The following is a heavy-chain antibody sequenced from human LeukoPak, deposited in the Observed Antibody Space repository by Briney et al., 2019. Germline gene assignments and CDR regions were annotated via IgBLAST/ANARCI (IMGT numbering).Heavy chain of an antibody. Sequence: SETLSLTCTVSGGSISSSSYYWGWIRQPPGKGLEWIGSIYYTRSTYYNPSLKSRVTISVDTSKNQFSLKLTSVTAADTAVYYCARVRRYFDYWGQGTLVTVSS. CDR3: ARVRRYFDY. V-gene: IGHV4-39*07. J-gene: IGHJ4*02. CDR1: GGSISSSSYY. CDR2: IYYTRST.